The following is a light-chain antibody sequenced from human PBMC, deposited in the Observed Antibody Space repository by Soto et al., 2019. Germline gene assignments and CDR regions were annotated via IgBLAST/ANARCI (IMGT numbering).Light chain of an antibody. J-gene: IGLJ1*01. Sequence: QSVLTQPASVSGSPGQSITISCTGTSSNVGPYHLVSWYQHHPGKVPQLIIYETTKRPSGVSNRFSGSKSGNTASLTISGLQAEDEADYYCSSYTSSSLYVFGTGTKVTVL. V-gene: IGLV2-14*02. CDR3: SSYTSSSLYV. CDR1: SSNVGPYHL. CDR2: ETT.